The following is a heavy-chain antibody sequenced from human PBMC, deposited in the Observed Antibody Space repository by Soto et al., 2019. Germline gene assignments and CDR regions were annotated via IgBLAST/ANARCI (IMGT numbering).Heavy chain of an antibody. CDR2: IIPIFGTA. D-gene: IGHD3-3*01. V-gene: IGHV1-69*13. Sequence: SVKVSCKASGGTFSSYAISWVRQAPGQGLEWMGGIIPIFGTANYAQKFQGRVTITADESTSTAYMELSSLRSEDTAVYYCARESFPRVDDFWRGYFGFDYWGQGTLVTVSS. J-gene: IGHJ4*02. CDR1: GGTFSSYA. CDR3: ARESFPRVDDFWRGYFGFDY.